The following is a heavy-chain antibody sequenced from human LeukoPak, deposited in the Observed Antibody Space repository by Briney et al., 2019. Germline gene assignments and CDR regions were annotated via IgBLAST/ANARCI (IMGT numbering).Heavy chain of an antibody. V-gene: IGHV4-39*07. D-gene: IGHD3-22*01. CDR3: ARQYYDISGYTYYFDY. CDR2: IYYTGST. Sequence: SETLSLTCSASGGSISSSSYYWGWIRQPPGKGLEWIGSIYYTGSTYYNPSLKSRVTISVDTSKNQFSLKLSSVTAADTAVYYCARQYYDISGYTYYFDYWGLGTLVTVSS. J-gene: IGHJ4*02. CDR1: GGSISSSSYY.